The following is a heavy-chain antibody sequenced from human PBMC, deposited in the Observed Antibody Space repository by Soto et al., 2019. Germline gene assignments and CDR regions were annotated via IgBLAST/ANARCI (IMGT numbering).Heavy chain of an antibody. CDR3: AKYRRTEAEGFTLDY. D-gene: IGHD6-13*01. CDR1: GDSINNYY. V-gene: IGHV4-59*01. J-gene: IGHJ4*02. CDR2: IYYTGST. Sequence: PSETLSLTCTVSGDSINNYYWSWIRQPPGERLEWIGYIYYTGSTTYNPSLESRVTMSVDTSKNQFSLKLNSVNAADTAVYYCAKYRRTEAEGFTLDYWGRGTLVTVSS.